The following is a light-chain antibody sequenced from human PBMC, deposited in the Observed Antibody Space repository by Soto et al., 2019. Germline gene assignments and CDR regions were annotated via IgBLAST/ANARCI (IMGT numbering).Light chain of an antibody. Sequence: QSVLTQPASVSGSPGQSITISCTGTSSDIGAYNYVSWYQQYPGRAPKLMIYEVNNRPSGVSNRFSGSKSGNTASLTISGLQAEDEADYYCSSYAGSSNVFGTGTKVTVL. CDR2: EVN. J-gene: IGLJ1*01. CDR1: SSDIGAYNY. CDR3: SSYAGSSNV. V-gene: IGLV2-14*01.